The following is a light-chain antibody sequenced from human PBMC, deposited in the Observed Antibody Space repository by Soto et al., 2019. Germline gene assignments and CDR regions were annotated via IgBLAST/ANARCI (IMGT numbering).Light chain of an antibody. CDR3: QSYDSSLSAVV. J-gene: IGLJ2*01. V-gene: IGLV1-40*01. CDR1: SSNIGAGYD. Sequence: QLVLTQPPSVSGAPGQRVTISCTGSSSNIGAGYDAHWYQQLPGRAPKLLIYGTINRPSGVPDRFSGSKSGTSASLAITGLQTEDEADYYCQSYDSSLSAVVFGGGTKVTVL. CDR2: GTI.